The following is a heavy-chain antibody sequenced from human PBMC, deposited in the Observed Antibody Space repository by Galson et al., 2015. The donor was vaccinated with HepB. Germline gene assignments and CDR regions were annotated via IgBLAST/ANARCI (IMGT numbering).Heavy chain of an antibody. V-gene: IGHV1-3*01. D-gene: IGHD3-22*01. CDR3: ARSAYDSSGYFKKAFDI. CDR2: INAGNGNT. J-gene: IGHJ3*02. Sequence: RLEWMGWINAGNGNTKYSQKFQDRVTITRDTSASTAYMELSSLRSEDTAVYYCARSAYDSSGYFKKAFDIWGQGTMVTVSS.